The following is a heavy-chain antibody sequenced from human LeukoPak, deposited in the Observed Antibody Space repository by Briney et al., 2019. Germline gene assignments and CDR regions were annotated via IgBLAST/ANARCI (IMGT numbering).Heavy chain of an antibody. Sequence: SETLSLTCTVSGGSISSSSYYWGWIRQPPGKGLEWLGSIYYSGSTYYNPSLKSRVTISVDTSKNQFSLKLSSVTAADTAVYYCARDGLSYYDSSGYYPLEDWGQGTLVTVSS. D-gene: IGHD3-22*01. V-gene: IGHV4-39*07. CDR1: GGSISSSSYY. J-gene: IGHJ4*02. CDR3: ARDGLSYYDSSGYYPLED. CDR2: IYYSGST.